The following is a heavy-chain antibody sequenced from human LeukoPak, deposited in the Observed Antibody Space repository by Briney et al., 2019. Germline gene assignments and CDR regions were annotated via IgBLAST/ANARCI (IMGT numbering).Heavy chain of an antibody. J-gene: IGHJ4*02. V-gene: IGHV4-34*01. CDR2: INHSGST. CDR3: ARSRPTARYDYLWGSYRYLLKFDY. CDR1: GGSFSGYY. Sequence: SETLSLTCAVYGGSFSGYYWSWIRQPPGKGLEWIGEINHSGSTNYNPSLKSRVTISVDTSKNQFSLKLSSVTAADTAVYYCARSRPTARYDYLWGSYRYLLKFDYWGQGTLVTVSS. D-gene: IGHD3-16*02.